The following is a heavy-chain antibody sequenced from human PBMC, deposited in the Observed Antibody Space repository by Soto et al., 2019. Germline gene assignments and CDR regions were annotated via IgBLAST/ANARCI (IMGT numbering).Heavy chain of an antibody. V-gene: IGHV3-48*02. J-gene: IGHJ4*02. Sequence: SVKGRFTISRDNAKNSLYLQMNSLRDEDTAVYYCARDPYSSTTVTIMAYWGQGTLVTVSS. CDR3: ARDPYSSTTVTIMAY. D-gene: IGHD4-17*01.